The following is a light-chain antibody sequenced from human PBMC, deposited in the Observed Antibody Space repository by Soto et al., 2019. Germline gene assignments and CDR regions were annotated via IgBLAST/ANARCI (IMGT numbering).Light chain of an antibody. CDR3: QQSYSTPLA. J-gene: IGKJ4*01. V-gene: IGKV3-20*01. CDR1: RSVGTH. CDR2: GAS. Sequence: VLTQSPGPLSLSPGERATLSCKAGRSVGTHLAWYQHKGGLAPRLLIYGASTRATGIPDRFSGSGSGTDFTLTITRLEPEDFATYYCQQSYSTPLAFGGGTKVDIK.